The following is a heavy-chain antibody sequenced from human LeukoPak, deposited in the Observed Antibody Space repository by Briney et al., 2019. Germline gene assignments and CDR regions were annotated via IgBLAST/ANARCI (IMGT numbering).Heavy chain of an antibody. J-gene: IGHJ4*02. CDR3: ARTAGYSSSWDLSDY. D-gene: IGHD6-13*01. CDR2: IYSGGST. V-gene: IGHV3-53*01. Sequence: SGGSLRLSCAASGFTVSSNHMSWVRQAPGKGLEWVSVIYSGGSTYYADSVKGRFTISRDNSKNTLYLQMNSLRAEDTAVYYCARTAGYSSSWDLSDYWGQRTLVTVSS. CDR1: GFTVSSNH.